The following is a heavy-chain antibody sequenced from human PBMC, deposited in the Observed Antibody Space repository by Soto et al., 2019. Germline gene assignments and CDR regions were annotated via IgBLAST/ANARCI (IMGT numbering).Heavy chain of an antibody. D-gene: IGHD3-9*01. CDR3: ARGGYDILTGYYTGNWFDP. J-gene: IGHJ5*02. CDR1: GGSISSGGYY. V-gene: IGHV4-31*03. CDR2: IYYSGST. Sequence: QVQLQESGPGLVKPSQTLSLTCTVSGGSISSGGYYWSWIRQHPGKGLEWIGYIYYSGSTYYNPSLKSRVTISVDTSKNQFSLKLSSVTAADTAVYYCARGGYDILTGYYTGNWFDPWGQGTLVTFSS.